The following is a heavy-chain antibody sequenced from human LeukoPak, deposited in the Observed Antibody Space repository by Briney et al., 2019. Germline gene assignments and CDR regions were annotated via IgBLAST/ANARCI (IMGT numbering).Heavy chain of an antibody. V-gene: IGHV5-51*01. CDR3: ARLVRFLVWLYIDY. Sequence: GESLNFSCKGSGYCFTSYLIGGVRQIRGKGLGGMGIIYPGDSDTRYSPSFQGEVTISADKSISTAYLQWSSLKASDTAMYYCARLVRFLVWLYIDYWGQGALVTVSS. J-gene: IGHJ4*02. CDR2: IYPGDSDT. CDR1: GYCFTSYL. D-gene: IGHD3-3*01.